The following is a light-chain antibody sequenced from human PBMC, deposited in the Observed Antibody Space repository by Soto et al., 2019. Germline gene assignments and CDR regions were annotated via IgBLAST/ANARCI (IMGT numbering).Light chain of an antibody. V-gene: IGLV2-14*01. CDR1: SSDVGAYNL. CDR3: APLTTTNFV. Sequence: QSVLTQPASVSGSPGQSITISCTGTSSDVGAYNLVSWYQHLPDKAPKLIISEVTNRPSGVSDRFSGSKSGNTASLTISGPQVEEGADYYCAPLTTTNFVFGRGPNPTVL. J-gene: IGLJ1*01. CDR2: EVT.